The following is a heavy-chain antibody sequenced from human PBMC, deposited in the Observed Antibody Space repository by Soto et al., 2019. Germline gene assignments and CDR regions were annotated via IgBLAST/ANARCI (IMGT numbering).Heavy chain of an antibody. CDR1: GGTFSSYT. CDR3: ARGNSSGYYNFDY. CDR2: IIPILGIA. V-gene: IGHV1-69*02. Sequence: QVQLVQSGAEVKKPGSSVKVSCKASGGTFSSYTISWVRQAPGQGLEWMGRIIPILGIANYAQKFQGRVTRTADKSTSTAYRELSSLRSEDTAVYYGARGNSSGYYNFDYWGQGTLVTVSA. J-gene: IGHJ4*02. D-gene: IGHD3-22*01.